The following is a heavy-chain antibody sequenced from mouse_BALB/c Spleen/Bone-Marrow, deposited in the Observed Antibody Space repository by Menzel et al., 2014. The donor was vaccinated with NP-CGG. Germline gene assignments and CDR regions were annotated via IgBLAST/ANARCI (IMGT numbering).Heavy chain of an antibody. Sequence: EVQRVESGPGLVQPSQSLSLTCSVTGYSITSGYYWNWIRQFPGNKLAWMGYISYDGSNNYNPSLKNRISITRDTSKTQFFQKLNSVTTEDTATYNSGREGATKFFQCYFDYWGQGPPLTVSS. CDR1: GYSITSGYY. D-gene: IGHD3-1*01. V-gene: IGHV3-6*02. J-gene: IGHJ2*01. CDR3: GREGATKFFQCYFDY. CDR2: ISYDGSN.